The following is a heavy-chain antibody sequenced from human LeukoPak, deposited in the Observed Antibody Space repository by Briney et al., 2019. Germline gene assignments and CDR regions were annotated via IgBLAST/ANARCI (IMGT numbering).Heavy chain of an antibody. V-gene: IGHV4-31*03. D-gene: IGHD3-3*01. CDR2: IYYSGDT. CDR3: ARAIFGVVMMGTLDYFYFMDV. Sequence: PSETLSLTCNASGDSITSGRHYWSWIRQVPGEGLEWIGYIYYSGDTFYNPSLKSRLTITVDTSNNQFSLNLKSVTAADTAIYYCARAIFGVVMMGTLDYFYFMDVWGKGAAVAVSS. CDR1: GDSITSGRHY. J-gene: IGHJ6*03.